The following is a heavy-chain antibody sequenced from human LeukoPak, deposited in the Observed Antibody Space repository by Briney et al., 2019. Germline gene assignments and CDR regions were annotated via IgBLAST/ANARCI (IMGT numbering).Heavy chain of an antibody. CDR1: GGSISSSSYY. V-gene: IGHV4-39*01. CDR3: ARHFSSSGWYPKEFDY. Sequence: SETLSLTCPVSGGSISSSSYYWGWIRQPPGKGLEWIGSIYYSGSTYYNPSLKSRVTISVDTSKNQFSLKLSSVTAADTAVYYCARHFSSSGWYPKEFDYWGQGTLVTVSS. J-gene: IGHJ4*02. CDR2: IYYSGST. D-gene: IGHD6-19*01.